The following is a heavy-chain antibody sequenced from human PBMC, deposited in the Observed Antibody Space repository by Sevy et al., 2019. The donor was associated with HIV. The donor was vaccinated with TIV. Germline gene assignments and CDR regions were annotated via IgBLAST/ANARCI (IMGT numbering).Heavy chain of an antibody. Sequence: GGSLRLSCTASGFTFSDYAMSWVRQAQGKGLEWVGFIKTKTYGGTTEYAASVKGRFIISRDDSKNIAYLQMNSLKTEDTAVYYCTRDLYGSGWFYFDYWGQGTLVTVSS. D-gene: IGHD6-19*01. V-gene: IGHV3-49*04. J-gene: IGHJ4*02. CDR2: IKTKTYGGTT. CDR1: GFTFSDYA. CDR3: TRDLYGSGWFYFDY.